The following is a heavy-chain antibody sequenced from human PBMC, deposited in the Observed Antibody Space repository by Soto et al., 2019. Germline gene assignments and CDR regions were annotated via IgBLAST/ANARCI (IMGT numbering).Heavy chain of an antibody. CDR2: VNPNSGNT. Sequence: QVQLVQSGAEVKKPGASVKVSCKASGYTFTNYDINWVRRATGQGLEWMGWVNPNSGNTGNAQKVQGRPTMTRNTAISTAYMELSSLTSEDPAVYYCVGGKDYYYGMDVWGQGTTVTVSS. V-gene: IGHV1-8*01. J-gene: IGHJ6*02. CDR3: VGGKDYYYGMDV. CDR1: GYTFTNYD.